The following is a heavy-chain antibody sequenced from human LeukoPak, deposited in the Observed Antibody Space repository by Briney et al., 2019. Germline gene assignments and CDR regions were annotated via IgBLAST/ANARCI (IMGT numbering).Heavy chain of an antibody. CDR1: GFTFSSYS. CDR3: ATDPGGGSGSYSDY. J-gene: IGHJ4*02. D-gene: IGHD3-10*01. Sequence: PGGSLRLSCAASGFTFSSYSMNWVRQAPGKELEWVSYISSSSSILYYADSVKGRFTISRDNAKNSLYLQMNSLRAEDTAVYYCATDPGGGSGSYSDYWGQGTLVTVSS. CDR2: ISSSSSIL. V-gene: IGHV3-48*04.